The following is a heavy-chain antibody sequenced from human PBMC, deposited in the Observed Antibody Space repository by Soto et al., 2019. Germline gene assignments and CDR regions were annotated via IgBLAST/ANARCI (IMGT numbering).Heavy chain of an antibody. J-gene: IGHJ6*02. CDR2: IDTAGDT. D-gene: IGHD1-20*01. CDR1: GFTFSSHD. Sequence: EVQLVESGGGLVQPGGSLRLSCAASGFTFSSHDMHWVRQATGKGLEWVSAIDTAGDTYYPASVQGRFTISRENAKNSLYLQMNSLGAGDTAVYYCAREITGPRGYYGLDVWGQGTAVTVSS. CDR3: AREITGPRGYYGLDV. V-gene: IGHV3-13*01.